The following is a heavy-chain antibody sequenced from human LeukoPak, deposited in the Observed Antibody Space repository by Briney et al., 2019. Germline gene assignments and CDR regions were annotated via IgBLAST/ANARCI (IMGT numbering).Heavy chain of an antibody. CDR2: ISWNSGSI. CDR1: GFTFDDYA. V-gene: IGHV3-9*01. Sequence: PGGSLRLSCAASGFTFDDYAMHWVRQAPGKGLEWVSGISWNSGSIGYADSVKGRFTFSRDNAKNSLYLQMNSLRAEDTALYYCAKALGVVVAATNDAFDIWGQGTMVTVSS. CDR3: AKALGVVVAATNDAFDI. J-gene: IGHJ3*02. D-gene: IGHD2-15*01.